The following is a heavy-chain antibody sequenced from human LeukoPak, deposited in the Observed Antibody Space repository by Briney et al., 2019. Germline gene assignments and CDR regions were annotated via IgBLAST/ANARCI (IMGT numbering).Heavy chain of an antibody. Sequence: GRSLRLSCAASGFTFDYYAMHWVRQAPGKGLEWVSGISWNSGSIGYADSVKGRFTISRDNAKNSLYLQMNSLRAEDTALYYCAKDESPMGIAAADYWGQGTLVTVPS. CDR1: GFTFDYYA. CDR3: AKDESPMGIAAADY. D-gene: IGHD6-13*01. V-gene: IGHV3-9*01. J-gene: IGHJ4*02. CDR2: ISWNSGSI.